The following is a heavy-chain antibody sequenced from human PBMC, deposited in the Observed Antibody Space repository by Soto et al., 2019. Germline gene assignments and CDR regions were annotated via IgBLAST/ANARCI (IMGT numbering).Heavy chain of an antibody. CDR1: GFTFSSYG. CDR3: ARDYSMIVVVPGY. D-gene: IGHD3-22*01. J-gene: IGHJ4*02. Sequence: PGGSLRLSCAASGFTFSSYGMHWVRQAPGKGLEWVAVIWYDGSNKYYADSVKGRFTISRDNSNNTLYLQMNSLRAEDTAVYYCARDYSMIVVVPGYWGQGTLVNVS. CDR2: IWYDGSNK. V-gene: IGHV3-33*01.